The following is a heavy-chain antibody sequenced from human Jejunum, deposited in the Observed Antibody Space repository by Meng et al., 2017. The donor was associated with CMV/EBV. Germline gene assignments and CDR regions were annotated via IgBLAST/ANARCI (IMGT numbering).Heavy chain of an antibody. CDR3: VRDGGRGLDAFDI. J-gene: IGHJ3*02. CDR1: SGAGESGA. Sequence: SGAGESGAGGWGGRGPSGGVEWLGRAYYRCRWYDEYAGSVKSRITVNPDASKNQFSLQLNAVTPEDTAVYYCVRDGGRGLDAFDIWGQGTMVTVSS. CDR2: AYYRCRWYD. V-gene: IGHV6-1*01. D-gene: IGHD3-10*01.